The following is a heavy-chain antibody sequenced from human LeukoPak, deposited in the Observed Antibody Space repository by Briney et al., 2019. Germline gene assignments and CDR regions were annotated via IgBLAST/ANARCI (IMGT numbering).Heavy chain of an antibody. CDR3: ARNDYALGDY. J-gene: IGHJ4*02. Sequence: KPSETLSLTCTVSGDSISNYYWSWIRQPPGKGLESIGYINYSGSTNYNPFLKSRVTISVDTSKNQFSLKLSSVTAADTAVYYCARNDYALGDYWGQGTLVTVSS. CDR1: GDSISNYY. V-gene: IGHV4-59*08. D-gene: IGHD5-12*01. CDR2: INYSGST.